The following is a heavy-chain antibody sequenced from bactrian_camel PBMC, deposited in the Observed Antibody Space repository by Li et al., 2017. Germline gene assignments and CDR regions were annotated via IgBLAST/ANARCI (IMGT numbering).Heavy chain of an antibody. CDR1: GFTFSSYG. D-gene: IGHD3*01. CDR2: INSGGVLT. J-gene: IGHJ4*01. Sequence: DVQLVESGGGLVQPGGSLRLSCAASGFTFSSYGMKWVRQAPGKELEWVSSINSGGVLTYYADSVKGRFTLSKDNVKNTLYLQLVSLRPEDTAMYYCAAGSVYGSGPSAFVAGFRHEYYYWGQGTQVTVS. V-gene: IGHV3S40*01. CDR3: AAGSVYGSGPSAFVAGFRHEYYY.